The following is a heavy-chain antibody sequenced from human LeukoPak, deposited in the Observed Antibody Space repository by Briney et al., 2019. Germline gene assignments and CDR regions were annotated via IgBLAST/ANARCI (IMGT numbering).Heavy chain of an antibody. J-gene: IGHJ4*02. D-gene: IGHD2-15*01. CDR2: INPNSGGT. Sequence: GASVKVSCKASGYTFTSYAMNWVRQAPGQGLEWMGWINPNSGGTNYAQKFQGRVTMTRDTSISTAYMELSRLRSDDTAVYYCARAPAYCSGGSCYLDYWGQGTLVTVSS. CDR3: ARAPAYCSGGSCYLDY. CDR1: GYTFTSYA. V-gene: IGHV1-2*02.